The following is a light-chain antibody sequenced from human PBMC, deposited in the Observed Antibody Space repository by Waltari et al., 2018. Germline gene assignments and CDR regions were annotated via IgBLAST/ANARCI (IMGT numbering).Light chain of an antibody. V-gene: IGKV2-28*01. CDR1: QSLVKSNAYNY. CDR2: LCS. Sequence: DIVMTQSPLSLSVTPGEPASISCRSSQSLVKSNAYNYLDWYLQKPGQSPQLLIYLCSHRASGVPDKFSGSGSGTDFTLRISRVEAEDVGIYYCMQALQTPPTFGQGTKVEIK. J-gene: IGKJ1*01. CDR3: MQALQTPPT.